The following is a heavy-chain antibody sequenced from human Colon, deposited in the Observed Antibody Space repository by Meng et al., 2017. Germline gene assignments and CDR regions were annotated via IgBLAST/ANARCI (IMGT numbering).Heavy chain of an antibody. CDR1: GYTFTRNG. CDR3: AREPQRFDY. CDR2: INTDTGNP. J-gene: IGHJ4*02. V-gene: IGHV7-4-1*02. Sequence: QVPLVQSGSGLKEPGASVKVSCKASGYTFTRNGMNWVRQAPGQGLEWIGWINTDTGNPTYAQGFRGRFVFSLDTSVSTAYLEISSLEPEDTAVYYCAREPQRFDYWGQGTLVTVSS.